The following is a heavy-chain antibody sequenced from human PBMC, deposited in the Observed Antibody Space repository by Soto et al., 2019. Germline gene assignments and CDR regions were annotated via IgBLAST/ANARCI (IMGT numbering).Heavy chain of an antibody. CDR1: GYTFTSYG. CDR3: ARDGTVTTLSRFDP. Sequence: ASVKVSCKASGYTFTSYGISWVRQAPGQGLEWMGWISAYNGNTNYAQKLQGRVTMTTDTSTSTAYMGLRSLRSDDTAVYYCARDGTVTTLSRFDPWGQGTLVTVSS. CDR2: ISAYNGNT. J-gene: IGHJ5*02. V-gene: IGHV1-18*04. D-gene: IGHD4-17*01.